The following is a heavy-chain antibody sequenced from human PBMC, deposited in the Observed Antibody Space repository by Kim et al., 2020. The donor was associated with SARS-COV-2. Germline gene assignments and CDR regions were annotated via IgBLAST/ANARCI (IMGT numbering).Heavy chain of an antibody. D-gene: IGHD6-13*01. Sequence: NPTYARGFTGRFVFSLDTSVSTAYLQISSLKAEDTAVYYCARGYWAAAPDYWGQGTLVTVSS. J-gene: IGHJ4*02. V-gene: IGHV7-4-1*02. CDR2: NP. CDR3: ARGYWAAAPDY.